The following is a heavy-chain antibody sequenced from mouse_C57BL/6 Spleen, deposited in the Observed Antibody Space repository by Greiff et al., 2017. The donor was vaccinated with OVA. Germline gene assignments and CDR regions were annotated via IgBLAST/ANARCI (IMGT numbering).Heavy chain of an antibody. J-gene: IGHJ3*01. CDR1: GYTFISYW. CDR2: IDPSDSYT. Sequence: QVQLQQPGAELVKPGASVKLSCKASGYTFISYWMQWVKQRPGQGLEWIGEIDPSDSYTNYNQKFKGKATLTVDTSSSTAYMQLSSLTSEDSAVYYCARANYGNLAWFAYWGQGTLVTVSA. V-gene: IGHV1-50*01. CDR3: ARANYGNLAWFAY. D-gene: IGHD2-1*01.